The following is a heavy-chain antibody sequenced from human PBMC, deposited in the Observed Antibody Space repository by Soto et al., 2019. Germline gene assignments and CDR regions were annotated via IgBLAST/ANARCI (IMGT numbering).Heavy chain of an antibody. CDR3: ATLPPRIVVVMTDLPT. D-gene: IGHD2-15*01. J-gene: IGHJ5*02. CDR1: GASISSTYW. V-gene: IGHV4-4*02. CDR2: IYHTGIT. Sequence: SETLSLTCFVSGASISSTYWWSWVRQTPGKRLEWIGQIYHTGITSYNPSLKNRVTISLDKSNNQFSLRLTSMTAADTAVYYCATLPPRIVVVMTDLPTWGQGTLVTVSS.